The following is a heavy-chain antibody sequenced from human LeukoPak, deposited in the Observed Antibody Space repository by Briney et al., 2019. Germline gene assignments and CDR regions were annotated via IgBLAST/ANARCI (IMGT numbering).Heavy chain of an antibody. CDR1: GGSFSGYY. D-gene: IGHD3-10*01. V-gene: IGHV4-34*01. J-gene: IGHJ5*02. CDR2: INHSGST. Sequence: SETLSLTCAVYGGSFSGYYWSWIRQPPGKGLEWIGEINHSGSTNYNPSLKSRVTISVDTSKNQFSLKLSSVTAADTAVYYCARSYGSGSFVWWFDPWGQGTLVTVSS. CDR3: ARSYGSGSFVWWFDP.